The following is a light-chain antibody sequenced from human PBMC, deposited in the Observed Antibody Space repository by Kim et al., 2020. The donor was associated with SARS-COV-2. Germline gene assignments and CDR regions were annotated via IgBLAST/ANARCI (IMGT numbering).Light chain of an antibody. CDR3: QQSYGTPPMYT. Sequence: DIQMTQSPSSLSASVGDRVTITCRASQSISIYLNWYQQKPGKAPKLLIYATSTLQSGVPSRFSGSGSGTDFTLTISSLQSEDFATYFCQQSYGTPPMYTFGQGTKLEI. CDR2: ATS. J-gene: IGKJ2*01. CDR1: QSISIY. V-gene: IGKV1-39*01.